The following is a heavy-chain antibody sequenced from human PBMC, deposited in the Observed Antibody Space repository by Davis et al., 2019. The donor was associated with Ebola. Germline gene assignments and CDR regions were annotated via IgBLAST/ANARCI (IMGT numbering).Heavy chain of an antibody. D-gene: IGHD3-22*01. CDR3: ARDYYDSSGYWGGDH. CDR1: GFTFSDYY. V-gene: IGHV3-11*01. J-gene: IGHJ4*02. Sequence: GESLKISCAASGFTFSDYYMSWIRQAPGKGLEWVSYISSSGSTIYYADSVKGRFTISRDNAKNSLYLQMNSLRAEDTAVYYCARDYYDSSGYWGGDHWGQGTLVTVSS. CDR2: ISSSGSTI.